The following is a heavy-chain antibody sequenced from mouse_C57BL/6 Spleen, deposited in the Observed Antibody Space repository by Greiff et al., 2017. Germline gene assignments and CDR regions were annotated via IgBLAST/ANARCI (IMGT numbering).Heavy chain of an antibody. CDR2: IDPSDSYT. V-gene: IGHV1-50*01. Sequence: QVQLKQPGAELVKPGASVKLSCKASGYTFTSYWMQWVKQRPGQGLEWIGEIDPSDSYTNYNQKFKGKATLTVDTSSSTAYMQLSSLTSEDSAVYYCARPGLAAMDYWGQGTSVTVSS. CDR1: GYTFTSYW. CDR3: ARPGLAAMDY. J-gene: IGHJ4*01.